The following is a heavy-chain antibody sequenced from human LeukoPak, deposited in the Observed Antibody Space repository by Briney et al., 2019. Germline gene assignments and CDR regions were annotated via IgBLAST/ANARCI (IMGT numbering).Heavy chain of an antibody. CDR1: GYTLTELS. CDR2: FDPEDGET. CDR3: AIDERYSSSWYVSYFDY. Sequence: ASVKVSCKVSGYTLTELSMHWVRQAPGKGLEWMGGFDPEDGETIYAQKFQGRVTMTEDTSTDTAYMELSSLRSEDTAVYYCAIDERYSSSWYVSYFDYWGQGTLVTVSS. V-gene: IGHV1-24*01. J-gene: IGHJ4*02. D-gene: IGHD6-13*01.